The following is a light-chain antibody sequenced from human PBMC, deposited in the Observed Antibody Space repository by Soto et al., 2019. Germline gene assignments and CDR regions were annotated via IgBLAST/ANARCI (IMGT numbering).Light chain of an antibody. V-gene: IGKV3-15*01. CDR2: GAS. Sequence: EIVMTQSPATLSVSPGERATLSCRASQSISSSLAWYQLKPGQAPRLLTYGASTRATGIPARFSGSGSGTEFTLTISSLQSEDFAVYYCQQYNDWRYTVGQGTKVDIK. CDR3: QQYNDWRYT. J-gene: IGKJ2*01. CDR1: QSISSS.